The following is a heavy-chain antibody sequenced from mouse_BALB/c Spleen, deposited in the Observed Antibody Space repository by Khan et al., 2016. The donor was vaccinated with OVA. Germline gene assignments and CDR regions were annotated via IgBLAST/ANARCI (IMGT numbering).Heavy chain of an antibody. D-gene: IGHD1-1*01. V-gene: IGHV1-7*01. J-gene: IGHJ3*01. CDR2: INPSTDYT. Sequence: QVRLQQSGAELVKPGASVKMSCKASGYTFTNYWMHWVKQRPGQGLEWIGYINPSTDYTEYNQKFKDKASLTADKSSSTAYMQLTSLASEDSALYYCVNHGSSSAWFTYWGQGTLVTVSA. CDR1: GYTFTNYW. CDR3: VNHGSSSAWFTY.